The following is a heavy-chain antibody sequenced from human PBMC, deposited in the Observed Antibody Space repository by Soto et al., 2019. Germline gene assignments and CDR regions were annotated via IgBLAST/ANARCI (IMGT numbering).Heavy chain of an antibody. D-gene: IGHD3-22*01. Sequence: GGSLRLSCAASEFTFGNYWMHWVRQSPGKGLVWVSRINPDGSNTDYADSVKGRFTISRDNSKNTLYLQMNSLRAEDTAVYYCAKAITMIVVALGYFQHWGQGTLVTVSS. CDR3: AKAITMIVVALGYFQH. V-gene: IGHV3-74*01. CDR2: INPDGSNT. J-gene: IGHJ1*01. CDR1: EFTFGNYW.